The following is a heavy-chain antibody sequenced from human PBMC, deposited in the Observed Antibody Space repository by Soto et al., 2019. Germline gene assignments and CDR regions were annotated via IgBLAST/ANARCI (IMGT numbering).Heavy chain of an antibody. CDR1: GFTFSRYA. D-gene: IGHD2-2*01. Sequence: EVHLLETGGGLVQPGGSPRLSCAASGFTFSRYAMSWVRQAPGKGLEWVSTTSGSGGSTYYADSVKGRFTISRDNSKNTLYVQMNSLRAEDTAVYYCAKGSNIVVVPAGIDSWGQGTLVTVSS. J-gene: IGHJ4*02. CDR2: TSGSGGST. CDR3: AKGSNIVVVPAGIDS. V-gene: IGHV3-23*01.